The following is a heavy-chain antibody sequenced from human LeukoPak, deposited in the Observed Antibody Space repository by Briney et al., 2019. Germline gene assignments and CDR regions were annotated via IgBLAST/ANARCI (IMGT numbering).Heavy chain of an antibody. CDR3: ARVPTYDYVWGSYRTGFDY. CDR1: GYTFTSYD. V-gene: IGHV1-8*01. J-gene: IGHJ4*02. Sequence: ASVKVSCKASGYTFTSYDINWVRQATGQGLEWMGWMHPNSGNTGYAQKFQGRVTMTRNTSINTAYMELSSLRSEDTAVYYCARVPTYDYVWGSYRTGFDYWGQGTLVTVSS. CDR2: MHPNSGNT. D-gene: IGHD3-16*01.